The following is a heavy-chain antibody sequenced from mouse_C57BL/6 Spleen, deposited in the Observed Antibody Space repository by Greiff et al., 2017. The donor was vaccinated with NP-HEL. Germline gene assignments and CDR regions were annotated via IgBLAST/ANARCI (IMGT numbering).Heavy chain of an antibody. CDR3: ARHITSYAMDY. J-gene: IGHJ4*01. CDR1: GYAFTNYL. Sequence: QVQLKQSGAELVRPGTSVKVSCKASGYAFTNYLIEWVKQRPGQGLEWIGVINPGSGGTNYNEKFKGKATLTADKSSSTAYMQLSSLTSEDSAVYFCARHITSYAMDYWGQGTSVTVSS. D-gene: IGHD1-1*01. CDR2: INPGSGGT. V-gene: IGHV1-54*01.